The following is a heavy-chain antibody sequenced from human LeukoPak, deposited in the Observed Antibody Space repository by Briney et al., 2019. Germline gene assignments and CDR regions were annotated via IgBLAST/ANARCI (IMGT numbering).Heavy chain of an antibody. V-gene: IGHV3-23*01. CDR1: GFSFSTYA. D-gene: IGHD1-20*01. J-gene: IGHJ4*02. CDR3: AKDETLSGINYFAY. Sequence: GGSLRLSCAGPGFSFSTYAMSWVRQAPGEGLEWVSGITGSGTGTYYADSVKGRFTISRDNSRNTLYLEMSNLRAEDTAIYYCAKDETLSGINYFAYWGQGTLVTVSS. CDR2: ITGSGTGT.